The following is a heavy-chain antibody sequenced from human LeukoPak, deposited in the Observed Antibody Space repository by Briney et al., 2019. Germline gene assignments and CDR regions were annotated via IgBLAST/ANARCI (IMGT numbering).Heavy chain of an antibody. D-gene: IGHD1-26*01. CDR3: ARVGLVDYYYYAMDV. CDR2: IYYSGGT. Sequence: PSETLSLTCTVSGGSISSFYWSWIRQPPGKGLEWIGYIYYSGGTNYNPSLKSRVTISVDTSKNQFSLKLSSVTAADTAVYYCARVGLVDYYYYAMDVWGQGTTVTVSS. CDR1: GGSISSFY. V-gene: IGHV4-59*01. J-gene: IGHJ6*02.